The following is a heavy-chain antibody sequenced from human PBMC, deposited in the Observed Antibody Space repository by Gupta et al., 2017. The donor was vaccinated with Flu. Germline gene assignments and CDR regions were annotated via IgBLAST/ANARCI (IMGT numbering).Heavy chain of an antibody. CDR2: ISAYNGYT. J-gene: IGHJ4*02. Sequence: QGQLVQSGAEVQKPGASVKVSCKASGYTFTGFGISWVRQAPGQGRQWMGWISAYNGYTKYAQKLQGRVTMTTDTSTSTAYMELRSLRSDDTAVYYCARSGPGYYDSSAYPFWGQGTLVTVSS. V-gene: IGHV1-18*01. CDR1: GYTFTGFG. CDR3: ARSGPGYYDSSAYPF. D-gene: IGHD3-22*01.